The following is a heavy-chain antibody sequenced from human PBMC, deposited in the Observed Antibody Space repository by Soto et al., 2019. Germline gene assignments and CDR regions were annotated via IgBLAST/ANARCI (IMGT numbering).Heavy chain of an antibody. D-gene: IGHD6-19*01. CDR2: ISGSGGST. J-gene: IGHJ4*02. CDR3: AKDPTDGPYSSGWYYFDY. V-gene: IGHV3-23*01. CDR1: GFTFSSYA. Sequence: PGGSLGLSCAASGFTFSSYAMSWVRQAPGKGLEWVSAISGSGGSTYYADSVKGRFTISRDNSKNTLYLQMNSLRAEDTAVYYCAKDPTDGPYSSGWYYFDYWGQGTLVTVSS.